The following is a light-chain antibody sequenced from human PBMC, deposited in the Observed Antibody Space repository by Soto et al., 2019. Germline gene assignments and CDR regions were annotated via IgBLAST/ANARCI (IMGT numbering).Light chain of an antibody. CDR1: SSNIGNND. CDR2: YDD. CDR3: AAWDDSLNCPV. J-gene: IGLJ3*02. Sequence: QSVLTQPPSVSEAPRQRVTISCSGSSSNIGNNDVTWYQQLPGKAPKLLIYYDDLRPSGVSDRFSGSKSGNSASLAISGLQSEDEADYYCAAWDDSLNCPVFGGGTKLTVL. V-gene: IGLV1-36*01.